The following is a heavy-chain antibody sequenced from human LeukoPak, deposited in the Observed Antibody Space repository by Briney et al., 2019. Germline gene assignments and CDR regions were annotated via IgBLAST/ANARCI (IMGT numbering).Heavy chain of an antibody. V-gene: IGHV4-34*01. J-gene: IGHJ2*01. D-gene: IGHD1-26*01. CDR3: ARRREASFTYWYFDL. Sequence: SETLSLTCAVYGDSFSGYYWSWIRQSLEKGLEWIGEINYSGSTNYNPSLRSRVTISEATSKNQFSLKLTSVTAADTAVYYCARRREASFTYWYFDLWGRGTQVTVSS. CDR1: GDSFSGYY. CDR2: INYSGST.